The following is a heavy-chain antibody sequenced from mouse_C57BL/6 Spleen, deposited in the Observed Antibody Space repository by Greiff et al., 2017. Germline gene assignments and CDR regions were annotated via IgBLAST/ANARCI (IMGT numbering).Heavy chain of an antibody. J-gene: IGHJ1*03. CDR1: GFTFSDYG. CDR3: ARGHYYGDWYFDV. CDR2: ISSGSSTI. V-gene: IGHV5-17*01. Sequence: EVQRVESGGGLVKPGGSLKLSCAASGFTFSDYGMHWVRQAPEKGLEWVAYISSGSSTIYYADTVKGRFTISRDNAKNTLFLQMTSLRSEDTAMYYCARGHYYGDWYFDVWGTGTTVTVSS. D-gene: IGHD1-1*01.